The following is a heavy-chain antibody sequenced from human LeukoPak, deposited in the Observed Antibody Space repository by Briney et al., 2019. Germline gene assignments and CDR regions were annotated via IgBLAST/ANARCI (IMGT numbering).Heavy chain of an antibody. V-gene: IGHV1-2*02. Sequence: ASLKVSCKDSGYTFTGSYMRWVRQAPGQGVEWMGWISPNSGGTNYAQKFQGRVTMTRDTSISTAYMELSRLRSDDTAVYYCARDGYNLPPYYFDYWGQGTLVTVSS. CDR1: GYTFTGSY. CDR3: ARDGYNLPPYYFDY. J-gene: IGHJ4*02. D-gene: IGHD5-24*01. CDR2: ISPNSGGT.